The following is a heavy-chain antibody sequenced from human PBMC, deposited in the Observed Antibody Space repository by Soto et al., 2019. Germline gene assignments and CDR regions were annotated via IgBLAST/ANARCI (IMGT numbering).Heavy chain of an antibody. Sequence: QVQLVESGGGVVQPGRSLRLSCAASGFTFSSYAMHWVRQAPGKGLEWVAVISYDGSNKYYADSVKGRFTISRDNSKNTLYLQMNSLRAEDTAVYYCASQYSGSYYNLDPWGQGTLVTVSS. CDR1: GFTFSSYA. CDR3: ASQYSGSYYNLDP. D-gene: IGHD1-26*01. CDR2: ISYDGSNK. V-gene: IGHV3-30-3*01. J-gene: IGHJ5*02.